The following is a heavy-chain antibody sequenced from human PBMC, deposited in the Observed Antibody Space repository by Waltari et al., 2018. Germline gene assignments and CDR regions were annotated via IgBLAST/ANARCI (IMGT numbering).Heavy chain of an antibody. Sequence: QVQLVQSGAEVKKPGSSVKVSCKASGGTFSSYAISWLRQAPGHGLEWMGGIIPIFGTANYAQKFQGRVTITTDESTSTAYMELSSLRSEDTAVYYCARGGREFGIAVAGTVAFDIWGQGTMVTVSS. D-gene: IGHD6-19*01. CDR2: IIPIFGTA. V-gene: IGHV1-69*05. CDR3: ARGGREFGIAVAGTVAFDI. CDR1: GGTFSSYA. J-gene: IGHJ3*02.